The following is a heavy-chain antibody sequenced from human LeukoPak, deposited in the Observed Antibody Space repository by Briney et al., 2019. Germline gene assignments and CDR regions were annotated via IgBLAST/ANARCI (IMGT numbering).Heavy chain of an antibody. Sequence: GASVKVSCKASGYTFTNYEINWVRQGTGQGLEWLGWMNPSSGNTGYAQKFQGRVTMTRDTSISTAYMELSSLRSEDTAVYYCARACLSIGNLRSRPKYFDYWGQGTLVTVSS. CDR2: MNPSSGNT. V-gene: IGHV1-8*01. J-gene: IGHJ4*02. CDR3: ARACLSIGNLRSRPKYFDY. D-gene: IGHD1-14*01. CDR1: GYTFTNYE.